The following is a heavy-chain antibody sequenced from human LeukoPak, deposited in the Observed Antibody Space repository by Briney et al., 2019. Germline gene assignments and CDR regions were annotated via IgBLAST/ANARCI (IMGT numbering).Heavy chain of an antibody. D-gene: IGHD6-6*01. CDR2: INSDGSEG. J-gene: IGHJ3*01. Sequence: PGGSLRLSCAASGFTVSSNYMSWVRQAPGKGLEWVASINSDGSEGYYADVVKGRFTISRDNAKNSLYLQINSLRAEDTAVYYCARSSYSSSSSVWGQGTMVTVSS. CDR1: GFTVSSNY. CDR3: ARSSYSSSSSV. V-gene: IGHV3-7*03.